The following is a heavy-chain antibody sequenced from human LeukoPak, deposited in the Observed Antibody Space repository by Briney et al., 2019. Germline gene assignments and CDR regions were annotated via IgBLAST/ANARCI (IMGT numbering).Heavy chain of an antibody. CDR2: IKEDGSEK. J-gene: IGHJ4*02. V-gene: IGHV3-7*03. Sequence: PGGSLRLSCAASGFTFSSYAMSWVRQAPGKGLEWVANIKEDGSEKNYVDAVKGRFTISRDNAKNSLYLQMNSLGAEDTAVYYCASQSKPRNNWYYFDFWGQGTLVTVSS. D-gene: IGHD1-1*01. CDR1: GFTFSSYA. CDR3: ASQSKPRNNWYYFDF.